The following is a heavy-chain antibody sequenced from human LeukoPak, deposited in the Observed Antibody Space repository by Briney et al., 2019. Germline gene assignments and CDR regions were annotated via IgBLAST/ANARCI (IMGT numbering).Heavy chain of an antibody. CDR2: INWNSDSI. CDR3: AINGGGGSGYGNFDY. CDR1: GFTFDDYA. D-gene: IGHD5-12*01. V-gene: IGHV3-9*01. J-gene: IGHJ4*02. Sequence: GGSLRLSCAVSGFTFDDYAMHWVRQVPGKGLEWVTGINWNSDSIVYADSVKGRFTTSRDNAKNSLYLQMNSLRAEDTAFYYCAINGGGGSGYGNFDYWGQGTLVTVSS.